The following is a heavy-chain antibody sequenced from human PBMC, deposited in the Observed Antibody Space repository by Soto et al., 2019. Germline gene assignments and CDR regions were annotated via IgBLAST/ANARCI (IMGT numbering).Heavy chain of an antibody. CDR1: GGSISSSSYY. Sequence: KPSETLSLTCTVSGGSISSSSYYWGWIRQPPGKGLEWIGSIYYSGSTYYNPSLKSRVTISVDTSKNQFSLKLSSVTAADTAVYYCARTYYDFWSGYRYFDYWGQGTLVTVSS. V-gene: IGHV4-39*01. J-gene: IGHJ4*02. D-gene: IGHD3-3*01. CDR3: ARTYYDFWSGYRYFDY. CDR2: IYYSGST.